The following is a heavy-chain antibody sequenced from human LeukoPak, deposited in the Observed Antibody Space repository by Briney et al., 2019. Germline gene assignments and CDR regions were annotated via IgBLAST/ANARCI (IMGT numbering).Heavy chain of an antibody. D-gene: IGHD5-12*01. V-gene: IGHV3-74*01. J-gene: IGHJ6*02. CDR3: ASYRSSGYDYFYYYGMDV. CDR2: INSGGSST. Sequence: GGSLRLSCAASGFTFSSYWMHWVRQAPGKGLVWVSRINSGGSSTSYADSVKGRFTISRDNAKNTLYLQMNSLRAEDTAVYYCASYRSSGYDYFYYYGMDVWGQGTTVTVSS. CDR1: GFTFSSYW.